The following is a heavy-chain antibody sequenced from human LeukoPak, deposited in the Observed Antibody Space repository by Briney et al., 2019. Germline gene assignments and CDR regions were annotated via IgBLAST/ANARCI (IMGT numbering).Heavy chain of an antibody. CDR2: IYYSGST. CDR3: ARGPYDFWSL. J-gene: IGHJ4*02. Sequence: SQTLSLTCTVSGGSISSGGYSWSWIRQHPGQGLEWIGYIYYSGSTYYNPSLKSRVTISVDTSKNQFSLKLSSVTAADTAVYYCARGPYDFWSLWGQGTLVTVSS. V-gene: IGHV4-31*03. D-gene: IGHD3-3*01. CDR1: GGSISSGGYS.